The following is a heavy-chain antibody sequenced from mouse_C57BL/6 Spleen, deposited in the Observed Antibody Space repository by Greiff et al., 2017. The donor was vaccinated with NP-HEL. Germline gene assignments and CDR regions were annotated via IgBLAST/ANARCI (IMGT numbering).Heavy chain of an antibody. Sequence: QVQLQQSGPELVKPGASVKLSCKASGYTFTSYDINWVKQRPGQGLEWIGWIYPRDGSTKHNEKFKGKATLTVDTASSTAYMELHSLTSEDSAVYFCARGDGYYVPAYWGQGTLVTVSA. CDR1: GYTFTSYD. J-gene: IGHJ3*01. D-gene: IGHD2-3*01. CDR2: IYPRDGST. CDR3: ARGDGYYVPAY. V-gene: IGHV1-85*01.